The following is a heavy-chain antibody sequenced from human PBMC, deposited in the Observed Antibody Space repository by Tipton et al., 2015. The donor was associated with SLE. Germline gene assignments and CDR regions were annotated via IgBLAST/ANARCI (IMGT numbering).Heavy chain of an antibody. D-gene: IGHD7-27*01. CDR2: IYYSGSS. V-gene: IGHV4-4*07. J-gene: IGHJ4*02. Sequence: TLSLTCTVSGGSISSYYWSWIRQPAGKGLEWIGRIYYSGSSYYNPSLKSRVTISVDTSKNQFSLKLSSVTAADTAVYYCARDPNGGYGSFDYWGLGALVTVSS. CDR1: GGSISSYY. CDR3: ARDPNGGYGSFDY.